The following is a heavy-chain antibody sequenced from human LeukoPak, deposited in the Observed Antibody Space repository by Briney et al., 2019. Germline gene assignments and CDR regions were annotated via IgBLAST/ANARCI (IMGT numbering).Heavy chain of an antibody. CDR2: INHSGST. V-gene: IGHV4-34*01. J-gene: IGHJ4*02. CDR1: GGSFSGYY. D-gene: IGHD3-10*01. CDR3: ARVVRRLDY. Sequence: SETLSLTCAVYGGSFSGYYWSWIRQPPGKGLEWIGEINHSGSTNYNPSLKSRVTISVDTSKNQFSLKLSSVTAADTAVYYCARVVRRLDYWGQGTLVTVSS.